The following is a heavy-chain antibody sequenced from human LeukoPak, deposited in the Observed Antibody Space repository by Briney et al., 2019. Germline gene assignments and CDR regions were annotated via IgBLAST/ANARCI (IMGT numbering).Heavy chain of an antibody. CDR2: GYTSGGT. CDR3: ARHSSNWSDALDI. D-gene: IGHD6-13*01. CDR1: GGSISKYF. V-gene: IGHV4-4*07. J-gene: IGHJ3*02. Sequence: SETLSLTCTVSGGSISKYFWSWIRQPAGKGLEWIGRGYTSGGTNYTPSLKTRLTMSVDPSKNQFSLKLSSVTAADSAVYYCARHSSNWSDALDIWGQGTVVTVSS.